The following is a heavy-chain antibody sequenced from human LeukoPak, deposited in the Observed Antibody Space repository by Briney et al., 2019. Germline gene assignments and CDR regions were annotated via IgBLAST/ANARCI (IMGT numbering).Heavy chain of an antibody. V-gene: IGHV3-64D*06. D-gene: IGHD1-26*01. Sequence: GGSLRLSCSASGFTFSGYAMHWVRQAPGKGLEYVSAISSNGGSTYYADSVKGRFTISRDNSKNTLYLQMSSLRAGDTAVYYCVRDSGSLSAFDIWGQGTMVTVSS. J-gene: IGHJ3*02. CDR2: ISSNGGST. CDR1: GFTFSGYA. CDR3: VRDSGSLSAFDI.